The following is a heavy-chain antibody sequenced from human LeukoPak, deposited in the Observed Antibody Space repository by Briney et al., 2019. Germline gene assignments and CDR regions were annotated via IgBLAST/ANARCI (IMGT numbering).Heavy chain of an antibody. D-gene: IGHD2-2*01. CDR1: GGSISSYY. Sequence: SETLSLTCTVSGGSISSYYWSWIRQPAGKGLEWIGRIYTSGSTNYNPSLKSRVTMSVDTSKNQFSLKLSSVTAADTAVYYCARPHCSSTSCFFFDYWGQGTLVTVSS. V-gene: IGHV4-4*07. J-gene: IGHJ4*02. CDR2: IYTSGST. CDR3: ARPHCSSTSCFFFDY.